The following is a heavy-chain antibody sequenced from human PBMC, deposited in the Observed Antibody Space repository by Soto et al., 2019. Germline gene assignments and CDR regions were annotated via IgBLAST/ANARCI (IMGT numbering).Heavy chain of an antibody. Sequence: QVQLQESVPGLVKPSETLSLTCTVSGYSISRYYWSWFRQSPGKGLEWIAYIHYSGITNYNPSLKGLDTISADTSKKQFALKLSSVTAADTAVYYCARCPPLSGTNYWYFDLWGRGTLVTVSS. CDR2: IHYSGIT. V-gene: IGHV4-59*01. CDR3: ARCPPLSGTNYWYFDL. CDR1: GYSISRYY. D-gene: IGHD1-1*01. J-gene: IGHJ2*01.